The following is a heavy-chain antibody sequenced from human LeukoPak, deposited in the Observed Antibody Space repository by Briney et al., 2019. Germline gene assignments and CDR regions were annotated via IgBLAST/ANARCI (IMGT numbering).Heavy chain of an antibody. CDR1: GFTFSSYA. CDR3: AKDRIVVVTAIPDWFDP. Sequence: GGSLRLSCAASGFTFSSYAMNWVRQAPGKGLEWVSAISGSGGSTYYADSVKGRFTISRDNSKNTLYLQMNSLRAEDTAVYYCAKDRIVVVTAIPDWFDPWGQGTLVTVSS. CDR2: ISGSGGST. V-gene: IGHV3-23*01. J-gene: IGHJ5*02. D-gene: IGHD2-21*02.